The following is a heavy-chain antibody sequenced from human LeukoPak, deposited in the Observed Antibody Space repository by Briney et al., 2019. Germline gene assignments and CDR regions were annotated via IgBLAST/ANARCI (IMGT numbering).Heavy chain of an antibody. CDR2: INWNGGST. J-gene: IGHJ4*02. D-gene: IGHD6-19*01. CDR1: GFTSDDYG. Sequence: GGSLRHSCAASGFTSDDYGMSWVRQAPGKGLEWVSGINWNGGSTGYADSMKGRFTISRDNDKNSLYLQMNSLRAEDTALDYCARDVGRRLALQDYWGQGIPVTVAS. V-gene: IGHV3-20*04. CDR3: ARDVGRRLALQDY.